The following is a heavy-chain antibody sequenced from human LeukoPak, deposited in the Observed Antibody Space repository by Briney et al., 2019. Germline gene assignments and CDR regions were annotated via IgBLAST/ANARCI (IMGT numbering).Heavy chain of an antibody. J-gene: IGHJ5*02. V-gene: IGHV4-59*01. CDR3: ARDSSGWYRWFDP. Sequence: PSETLSLTCTVSSGSFRTYYWSWIRQPPGKGLEWIGYIFYNEGTSYNPSLKSRVTISVDTSKNQFSLKLTSVTAADTAVYYCARDSSGWYRWFDPWGQGTLVTVSS. CDR2: IFYNEGT. D-gene: IGHD6-19*01. CDR1: SGSFRTYY.